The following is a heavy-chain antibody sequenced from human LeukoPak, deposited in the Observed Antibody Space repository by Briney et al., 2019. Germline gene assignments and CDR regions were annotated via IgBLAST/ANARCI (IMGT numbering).Heavy chain of an antibody. J-gene: IGHJ5*02. CDR1: GYSFTSYW. Sequence: GESLKISCKGSGYSFTSYWIGWVRQIPGKGLEWMGIIYPGDSDTRYSPSFQGRVTISADKSISTAYLQWSSLKASDTAMYYCARQRFTMRAYAGNWFDPRGQGTLVTVSS. CDR3: ARQRFTMRAYAGNWFDP. D-gene: IGHD3-10*01. CDR2: IYPGDSDT. V-gene: IGHV5-51*01.